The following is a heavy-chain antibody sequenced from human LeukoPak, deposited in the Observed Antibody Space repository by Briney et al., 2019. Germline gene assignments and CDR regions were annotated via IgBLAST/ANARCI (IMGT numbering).Heavy chain of an antibody. J-gene: IGHJ4*02. V-gene: IGHV4-38-2*02. Sequence: SETLSLTCTVSGYSISSGYYWGWIRQPPGKGLEWIGSIYHSGSTYYNPSLKSRVTISVDTSKNQFSLKLSSVTAADTAVYYCARDTHRAPTVAQSFDYWGQGTLVTVSS. D-gene: IGHD4-23*01. CDR3: ARDTHRAPTVAQSFDY. CDR2: IYHSGST. CDR1: GYSISSGYY.